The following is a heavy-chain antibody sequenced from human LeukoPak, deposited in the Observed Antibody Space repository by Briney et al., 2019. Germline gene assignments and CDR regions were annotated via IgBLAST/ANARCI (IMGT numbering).Heavy chain of an antibody. D-gene: IGHD5-12*01. CDR3: AKGGLYIVATP. Sequence: PGGSLRLSCAASGFTFRHYAMSWVRQAPGKGLEWVSAISKSGDDTYYADPVKGRFAISRDNSKNMLYLQMNSLRAEDTAVYYCAKGGLYIVATPWGQGTLVTVSS. CDR1: GFTFRHYA. CDR2: ISKSGDDT. V-gene: IGHV3-23*01. J-gene: IGHJ5*02.